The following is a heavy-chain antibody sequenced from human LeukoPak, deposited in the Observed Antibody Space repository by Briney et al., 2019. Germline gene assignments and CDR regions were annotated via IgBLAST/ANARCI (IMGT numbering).Heavy chain of an antibody. CDR3: ARATGFLGYMDG. Sequence: GGSLRLSCTASGFTFSSYAMHWVRQAPGKGLEWVAVISYDGSNKYHADFVKGRFTISRDNSKNTLYLQMNSLRAKDTAVYYCARATGFLGYMDGWGQGTTVTVSS. J-gene: IGHJ6*01. V-gene: IGHV3-30-3*01. CDR2: ISYDGSNK. D-gene: IGHD3-3*01. CDR1: GFTFSSYA.